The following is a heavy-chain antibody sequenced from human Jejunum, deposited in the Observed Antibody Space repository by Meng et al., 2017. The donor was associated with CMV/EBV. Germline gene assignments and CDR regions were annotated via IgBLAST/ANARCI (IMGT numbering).Heavy chain of an antibody. CDR3: ARGTSPDDYRFQY. CDR2: LRSDGSDK. J-gene: IGHJ4*02. D-gene: IGHD4-11*01. V-gene: IGHV3-30*02. CDR1: GFTLTSYG. Sequence: QVQLMESGGGVVQPGWSPILSCATSGFTLTSYGIHWVRQTPGNGLAWVAFLRSDGSDKRYADSVKGRFTISRDTSKNTLYLQMNSLTSEDTAIYYCARGTSPDDYRFQYWGQGTLVTVSS.